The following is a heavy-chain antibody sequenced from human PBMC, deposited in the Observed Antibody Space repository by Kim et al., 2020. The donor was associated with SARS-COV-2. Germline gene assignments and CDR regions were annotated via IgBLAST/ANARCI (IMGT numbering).Heavy chain of an antibody. J-gene: IGHJ6*02. Sequence: GGSLRLSCSASGFIFSSYSMHWVRQPPGKGLEWVAVVSHDGSNNFYADSVRGRLTISRDNSKNTLYLQLNALRPEDTAVYYCARDHLYYEIVTGYYPSYGLDGWGQGTTVIVSS. CDR3: ARDHLYYEIVTGYYPSYGLDG. V-gene: IGHV3-30*04. CDR1: GFIFSSYS. CDR2: VSHDGSNN. D-gene: IGHD3-9*01.